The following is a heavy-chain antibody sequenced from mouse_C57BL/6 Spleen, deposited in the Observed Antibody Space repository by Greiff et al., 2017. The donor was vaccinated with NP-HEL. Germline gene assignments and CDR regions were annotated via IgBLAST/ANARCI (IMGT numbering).Heavy chain of an antibody. V-gene: IGHV1-82*01. Sequence: QVQLQQSGPELVKPGASVKISCKASGYAFSSSWMNWVKQRPGKGLEWIGRIYPGDGDTNYNGKFKGKATLTADKSSSTAYMQLSSLTSEDSAVYFCARDCHYYGSWDLDFDYWGQGTTLTVSS. J-gene: IGHJ2*01. CDR3: ARDCHYYGSWDLDFDY. CDR2: IYPGDGDT. CDR1: GYAFSSSW. D-gene: IGHD1-1*01.